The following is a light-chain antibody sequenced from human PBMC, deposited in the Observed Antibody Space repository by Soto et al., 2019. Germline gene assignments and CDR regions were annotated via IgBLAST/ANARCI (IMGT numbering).Light chain of an antibody. J-gene: IGKJ1*01. CDR3: QQRSNLWT. CDR1: QSVSSY. Sequence: EIVLTQSPATLSLSPGERASLSCRASQSVSSYLAWYQQKPGQAPRLLIYGASNRATGIPARFSGSGSGTDFTLTISSLEPEDFAVYYCQQRSNLWTFGQGTKVDIK. V-gene: IGKV3-11*01. CDR2: GAS.